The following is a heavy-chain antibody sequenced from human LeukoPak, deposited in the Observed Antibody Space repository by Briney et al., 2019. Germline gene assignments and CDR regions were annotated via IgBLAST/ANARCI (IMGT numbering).Heavy chain of an antibody. CDR2: VSGSGGST. J-gene: IGHJ4*02. CDR1: GFSFSSYV. D-gene: IGHD2-15*01. Sequence: PGGSLRLSCAASGFSFSSYVMSWVRQAPGKGLEWVSAVSGSGGSTYSADSVKGRFTISRDNSKNTLYLQMNSLRAEDTAVYYCAKGTGYCSGGSCYLIDYWGQGTLVTVSS. CDR3: AKGTGYCSGGSCYLIDY. V-gene: IGHV3-23*01.